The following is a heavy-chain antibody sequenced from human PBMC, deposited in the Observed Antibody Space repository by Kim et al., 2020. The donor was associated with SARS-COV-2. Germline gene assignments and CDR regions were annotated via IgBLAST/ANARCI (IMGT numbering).Heavy chain of an antibody. CDR2: TFYRSKWFH. CDR1: GDSVSSTSAT. Sequence: SQTLSLTCVISGDSVSSTSATWNWIRQSPSRGLEWLGRTFYRSKWFHDYAESVRSRITISGDTSLNHFSLHLSSVTPEDTGVYYCARVSAVGRRAPEYFQHWGQGTLVSVSP. J-gene: IGHJ1*01. D-gene: IGHD6-13*01. V-gene: IGHV6-1*01. CDR3: ARVSAVGRRAPEYFQH.